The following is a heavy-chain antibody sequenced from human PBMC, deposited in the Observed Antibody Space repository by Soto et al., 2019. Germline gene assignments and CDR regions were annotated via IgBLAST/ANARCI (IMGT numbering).Heavy chain of an antibody. Sequence: SETLSLTCTVSGGSISSYYWSWIRQPPGKGLEWIGYIYYSGSTNYNPSLKSRVTIPVDTSKNQFSLKLSSVTAADTAVYYCAAGGGLPRYYWGQGTLVTVSS. CDR1: GGSISSYY. CDR2: IYYSGST. D-gene: IGHD5-12*01. CDR3: AAGGGLPRYY. J-gene: IGHJ4*02. V-gene: IGHV4-59*12.